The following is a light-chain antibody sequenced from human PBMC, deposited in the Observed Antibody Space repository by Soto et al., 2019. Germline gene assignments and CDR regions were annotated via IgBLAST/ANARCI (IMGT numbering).Light chain of an antibody. V-gene: IGKV1-13*02. CDR1: QGISSA. CDR2: DAS. Sequence: AIQLTQSPSSLSASVGDRVTITCRASQGISSALAWYQQQPGKAPKLLIYDASSLASGVPSRFSGSGSGTDFTLPLSSLQPEDFATYYCQQFNSYRITFGQGTRLEIK. CDR3: QQFNSYRIT. J-gene: IGKJ5*01.